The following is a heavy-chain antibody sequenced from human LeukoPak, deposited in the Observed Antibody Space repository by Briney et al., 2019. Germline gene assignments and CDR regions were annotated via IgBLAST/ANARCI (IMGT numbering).Heavy chain of an antibody. CDR3: AKSDTFIEGACMYDY. J-gene: IGHJ4*02. CDR2: VSKRGGST. CDR1: GFTFSSYA. Sequence: GGSLRLSCAASGFTFSSYAMSWVSQAPGKGLEWVSAVSKRGGSTYYADSVKGRFTISRDNAKYTLYLQVNRLRAEDTAIYYCAKSDTFIEGACMYDYCGRGTLVTVSS. V-gene: IGHV3-23*01. D-gene: IGHD1-26*01.